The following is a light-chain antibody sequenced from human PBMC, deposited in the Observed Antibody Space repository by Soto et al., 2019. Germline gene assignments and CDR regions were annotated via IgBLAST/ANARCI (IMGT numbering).Light chain of an antibody. Sequence: QSVLTQPASVSGSPGQSITISCTGTSSDVGGYNFVSWYQLHPGKAPKLMIYEVSNRPSGISNRFSASKSGNTASLTISGLQTEDEAYYYCFSYTSSTAYVFGSGTKLTVL. CDR1: SSDVGGYNF. J-gene: IGLJ1*01. V-gene: IGLV2-14*01. CDR3: FSYTSSTAYV. CDR2: EVS.